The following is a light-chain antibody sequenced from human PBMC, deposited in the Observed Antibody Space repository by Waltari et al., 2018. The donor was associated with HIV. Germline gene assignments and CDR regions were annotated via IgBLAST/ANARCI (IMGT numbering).Light chain of an antibody. CDR1: QGITSY. V-gene: IGKV1-9*01. Sequence: DIQLTQSPSSLSASVGHRVTITCRASQGITSYLAWYQQKPGKAPKLLIYAASTLQSGVPSRFSGSGSGTEFTLTISSLQPEDFATYYCQQLNSYLRTFGQGTRLEIK. CDR3: QQLNSYLRT. J-gene: IGKJ5*01. CDR2: AAS.